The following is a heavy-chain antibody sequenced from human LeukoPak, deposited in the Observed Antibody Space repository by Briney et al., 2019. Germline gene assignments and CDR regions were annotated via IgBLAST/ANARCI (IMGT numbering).Heavy chain of an antibody. V-gene: IGHV1-18*01. CDR2: ISTYNGNT. Sequence: ASVKVSCKASGYTFTSFGISWVRQAPGQGLEWTGWISTYNGNTNYARKLQGRVTMTTDTSTSTAYMELRSLRSDDTAVYYCASSAGIAVAGPHFDYWGQGTLVTVSS. CDR1: GYTFTSFG. D-gene: IGHD6-19*01. CDR3: ASSAGIAVAGPHFDY. J-gene: IGHJ4*02.